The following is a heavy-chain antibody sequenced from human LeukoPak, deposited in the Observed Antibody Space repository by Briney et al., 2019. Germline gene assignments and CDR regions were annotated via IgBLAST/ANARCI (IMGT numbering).Heavy chain of an antibody. CDR1: GYTFTSYG. CDR3: ARAGYYDSSGYHYYYYYGMDV. Sequence: ASVKVSCKAPGYTFTSYGISWVRQAPGQGLEWMGWISAYNGNTNYAQKLQGRVTMTTDTSTSTAYMELRSLRSDDTAVYYCARAGYYDSSGYHYYYYYGMDVWGQGTTVTVSS. CDR2: ISAYNGNT. V-gene: IGHV1-18*01. J-gene: IGHJ6*02. D-gene: IGHD3-22*01.